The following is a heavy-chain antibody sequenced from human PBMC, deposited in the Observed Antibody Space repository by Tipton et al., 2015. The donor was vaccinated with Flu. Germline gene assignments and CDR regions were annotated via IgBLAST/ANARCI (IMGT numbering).Heavy chain of an antibody. J-gene: IGHJ4*02. Sequence: PGLVKPSETLSLTCTASGASISSYYWSWIRQPAGEGLEWIGRIYTSGSTNYNPSLKSRVTISVDTSKSQFSLMLRSVTAADTAVYYCARLSYYDVDLKNFYFDHWGQGALVTVSS. CDR3: ARLSYYDVDLKNFYFDH. CDR1: GASISSYY. V-gene: IGHV4-4*07. CDR2: IYTSGST. D-gene: IGHD3-10*02.